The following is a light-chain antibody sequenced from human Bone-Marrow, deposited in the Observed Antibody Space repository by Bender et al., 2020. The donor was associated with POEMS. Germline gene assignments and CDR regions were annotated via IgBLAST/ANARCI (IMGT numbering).Light chain of an antibody. CDR3: AAWEDSLNGWV. V-gene: IGLV1-47*01. CDR1: SRNIGGNF. J-gene: IGLJ3*02. Sequence: QSVLTQPPSASGAPGQRVTISCSGSSRNIGGNFVYWYQQLPGTAPKLLIYLNNQRPSGVPDRFSGSTSGTSASLAISGLRSEDEAVYYCAAWEDSLNGWVFGGGTKLTVL. CDR2: LNN.